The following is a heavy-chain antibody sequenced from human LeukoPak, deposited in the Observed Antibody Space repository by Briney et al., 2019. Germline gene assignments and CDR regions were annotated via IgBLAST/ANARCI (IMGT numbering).Heavy chain of an antibody. J-gene: IGHJ3*02. CDR2: IYYSGST. Sequence: PSETLSLTCTVSGDSISSSSSYWGWIRLPPGKRLEWIGNIYYSGSTYYTPSLNSRVTMSVDMSKNQFSLKLSSVTAADTAVYYCAVGGVYLRGGAEAFDIWGQGTMVTVSS. V-gene: IGHV4-39*07. CDR1: GDSISSSSSY. D-gene: IGHD3-10*01. CDR3: AVGGVYLRGGAEAFDI.